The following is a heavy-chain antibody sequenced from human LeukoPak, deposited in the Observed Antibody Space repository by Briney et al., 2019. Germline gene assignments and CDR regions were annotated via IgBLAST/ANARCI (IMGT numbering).Heavy chain of an antibody. CDR2: IRQGGYEK. CDR1: GFTFSNYW. D-gene: IGHD6-13*01. V-gene: IGHV3-7*01. CDR3: ASPRGIAADHDY. J-gene: IGHJ4*02. Sequence: GGSLTLSCAASGFTFSNYWMSWVRQAPGKGLEGVANIRQGGYEKHYLDSVRGRFTISRDNARNSLYLQMSSLRDEDTAVYYCASPRGIAADHDYWGQGTLVTVSS.